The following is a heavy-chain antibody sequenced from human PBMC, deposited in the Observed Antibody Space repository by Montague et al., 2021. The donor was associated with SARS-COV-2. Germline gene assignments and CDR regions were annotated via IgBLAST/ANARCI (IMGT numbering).Heavy chain of an antibody. CDR1: GGSLSGFY. Sequence: TLSLTCAVYGGSLSGFYWTWIRQAPGKGLEWVGEITHGGSTSYSPXLKSRLTISLDTSKNHFSLKLSSVTAADTAVYYCARRGRKLLPVATTIGGFDIWGQGTMVTVSS. CDR2: ITHGGST. D-gene: IGHD5-12*01. V-gene: IGHV4-34*01. CDR3: ARRGRKLLPVATTIGGFDI. J-gene: IGHJ3*02.